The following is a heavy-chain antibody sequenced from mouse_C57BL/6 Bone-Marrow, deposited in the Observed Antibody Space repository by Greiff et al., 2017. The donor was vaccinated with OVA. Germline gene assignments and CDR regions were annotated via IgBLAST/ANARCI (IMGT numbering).Heavy chain of an antibody. V-gene: IGHV1-52*01. D-gene: IGHD2-3*01. CDR2: IDPSDSET. J-gene: IGHJ2*01. Sequence: QVQLQQPGAELVRPGSSVKLSCKASGYTFTSYWMHWVKQRPIQGLEWIGNIDPSDSETHYNQKFKDKATLTVDKSSSTAYMQLSSLTSEDSAVYYCARGSYDGYFFDDWGQGTTLTVSS. CDR1: GYTFTSYW. CDR3: ARGSYDGYFFDD.